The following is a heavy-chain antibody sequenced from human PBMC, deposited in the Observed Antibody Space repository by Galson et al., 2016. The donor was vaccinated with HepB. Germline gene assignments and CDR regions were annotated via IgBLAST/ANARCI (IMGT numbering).Heavy chain of an antibody. CDR1: GFTFRSHA. J-gene: IGHJ4*02. Sequence: SLRLSCAASGFTFRSHAMSWVRQAPGRGLEWVSSITAGSTSTFYADSVKGRFTMSRDNSKNTLYLQMNSLRAEDTAIYYCAKDPASVFLDTRFHSHDYWGQGTLVTVSS. V-gene: IGHV3-23*01. CDR3: AKDPASVFLDTRFHSHDY. CDR2: ITAGSTST. D-gene: IGHD3-22*01.